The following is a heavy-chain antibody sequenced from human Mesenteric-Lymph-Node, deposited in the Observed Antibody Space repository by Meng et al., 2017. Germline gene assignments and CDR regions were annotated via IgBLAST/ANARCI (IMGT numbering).Heavy chain of an antibody. CDR3: ASLGYSYGGVDY. CDR2: IIPIFGTA. Sequence: QVRRVTSGVVVNKAGPSVKVSCKASGGTFSSYAFRWVRQAPGQGLEWMGGIIPIFGTANYAQKFQGRVTITADKSTSTAYMELSSLRSEDTAVYYCASLGYSYGGVDYWGQGTLVTVSS. CDR1: GGTFSSYA. V-gene: IGHV1-69*06. D-gene: IGHD5-18*01. J-gene: IGHJ4*02.